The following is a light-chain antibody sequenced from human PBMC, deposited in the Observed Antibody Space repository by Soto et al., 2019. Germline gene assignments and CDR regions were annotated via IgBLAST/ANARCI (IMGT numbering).Light chain of an antibody. CDR3: QQYNNWPPIT. V-gene: IGKV3-15*01. CDR2: GAS. J-gene: IGKJ5*01. CDR1: QSVNSN. Sequence: EIVMTQSPATLSVSPGERATLSCRARQSVNSNIAWYQQKLGQAPRLLIYGASTRATGIPARFSGSGSGTDFSLTITSLQSEDFAVYYCQQYNNWPPITFGPGTRLEIK.